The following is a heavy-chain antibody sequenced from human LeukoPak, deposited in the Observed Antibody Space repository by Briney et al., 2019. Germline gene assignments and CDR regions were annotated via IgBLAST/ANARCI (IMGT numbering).Heavy chain of an antibody. J-gene: IGHJ4*02. CDR2: ISASGGST. CDR3: AKDQRGESLHYLDS. Sequence: GGSLRLSCAASGFTFSSSAMSWVRQVPGKGLEWVSGISASGGSTYYADSVRGRFTISRDNPKNTLYVQMNSLRDEDTAVYYCAKDQRGESLHYLDSWGQGTLVTVSS. D-gene: IGHD3-16*01. V-gene: IGHV3-23*01. CDR1: GFTFSSSA.